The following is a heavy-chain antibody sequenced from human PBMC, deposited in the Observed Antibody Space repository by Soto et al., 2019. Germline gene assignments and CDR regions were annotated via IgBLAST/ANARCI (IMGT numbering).Heavy chain of an antibody. Sequence: TGESLKISCKGSGYSFTSYWISWVRQMPGKGLEWMGRIDPSDSYTNYSPSSQGHVTISADKSITTAYLQWSSLKASDTAMYYCARPREAGKYYYGVDVWGQGTTVTVSS. CDR2: IDPSDSYT. J-gene: IGHJ6*02. V-gene: IGHV5-10-1*01. D-gene: IGHD6-19*01. CDR1: GYSFTSYW. CDR3: ARPREAGKYYYGVDV.